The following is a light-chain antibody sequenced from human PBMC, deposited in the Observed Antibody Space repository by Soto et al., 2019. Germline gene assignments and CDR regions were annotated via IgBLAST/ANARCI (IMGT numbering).Light chain of an antibody. V-gene: IGKV3D-15*01. J-gene: IGKJ2*01. CDR2: DTS. CDR3: QQDKNWPPLYP. Sequence: EIVMTQSPATLSVSPGERATLSCRASQSISNSLAWYQQKPGQAPRLLIYDTSTRATGIPASLSGSGSGTELTRPITSMQSEDSALYSCQQDKNWPPLYPFGQGTKLEIK. CDR1: QSISNS.